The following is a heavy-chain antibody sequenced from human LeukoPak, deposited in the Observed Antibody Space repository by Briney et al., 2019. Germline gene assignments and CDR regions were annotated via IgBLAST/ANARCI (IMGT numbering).Heavy chain of an antibody. CDR3: ARPRGYCSSTSCYTLDY. V-gene: IGHV5-51*01. Sequence: GESLKISCKGSGYSFTNYWIAWVRQMPGKGLEWMGIIYPGDSDTRYSPSFQGQVTISADKSISTAYLQWSSLKASDTAMYYCARPRGYCSSTSCYTLDYWGQGTLVTASS. CDR1: GYSFTNYW. J-gene: IGHJ4*02. CDR2: IYPGDSDT. D-gene: IGHD2-2*02.